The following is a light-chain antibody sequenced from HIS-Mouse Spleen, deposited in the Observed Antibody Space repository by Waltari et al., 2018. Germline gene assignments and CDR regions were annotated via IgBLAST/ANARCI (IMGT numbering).Light chain of an antibody. Sequence: QSALTQPASVSGSPGQSITISCTGTSSDVGGYNYVSWYQQHPGKAPKPMIYEVSKRPAGVSNRFSGSKSGNTASLTISELQAEDEADYYCSSYTSSSTYVFGTGTKVTVL. CDR1: SSDVGGYNY. V-gene: IGLV2-14*01. CDR2: EVS. CDR3: SSYTSSSTYV. J-gene: IGLJ1*01.